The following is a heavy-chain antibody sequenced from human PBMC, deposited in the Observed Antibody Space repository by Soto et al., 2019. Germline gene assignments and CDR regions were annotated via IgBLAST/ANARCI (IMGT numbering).Heavy chain of an antibody. J-gene: IGHJ4*02. CDR1: GFTFSTYT. CDR3: VRGLGGYSKGHLYQ. CDR2: IRSNSTYR. V-gene: IGHV3-21*01. D-gene: IGHD5-12*01. Sequence: SLILSCSASGFTFSTYTLAWVRQAPGKGLEWVSSIRSNSTYRFYADSVKGRFIISRDNAKLSLYLQMNRLRAEDTAVYYCVRGLGGYSKGHLYQWGRGTRLTV.